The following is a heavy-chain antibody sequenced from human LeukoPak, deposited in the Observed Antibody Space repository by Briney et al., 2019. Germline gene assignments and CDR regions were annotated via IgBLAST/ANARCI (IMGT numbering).Heavy chain of an antibody. CDR3: ARRQNDFWSGYYEAYDP. Sequence: ASVKVSCKASGGTYSSYAISWVRQASGQGLEWMGGTIPIFGTANYAQKFQGRVTITADESTSTAYMELSSLRSEDTAVYYCARRQNDFWSGYYEAYDPWGQGTLVTVSS. CDR2: TIPIFGTA. J-gene: IGHJ5*02. CDR1: GGTYSSYA. V-gene: IGHV1-69*13. D-gene: IGHD3-3*01.